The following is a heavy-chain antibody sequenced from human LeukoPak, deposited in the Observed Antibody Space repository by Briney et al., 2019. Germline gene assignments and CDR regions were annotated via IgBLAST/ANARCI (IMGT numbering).Heavy chain of an antibody. D-gene: IGHD2/OR15-2a*01. Sequence: SETLSLTCTVSGGSISSYHWSWIRQPPGKGLEWIGYIYYSGNTNYNPSLQSRVTISVDTAKNQFSLKMNPVTAADTAVYYCARRDCNLTSRPIDYWGQGTLVTVSS. CDR2: IYYSGNT. CDR3: ARRDCNLTSRPIDY. J-gene: IGHJ4*02. CDR1: GGSISSYH. V-gene: IGHV4-59*08.